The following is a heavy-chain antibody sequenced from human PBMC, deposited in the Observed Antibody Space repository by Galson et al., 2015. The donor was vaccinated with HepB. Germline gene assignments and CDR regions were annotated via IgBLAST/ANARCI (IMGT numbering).Heavy chain of an antibody. V-gene: IGHV1-69*13. D-gene: IGHD3-3*01. CDR1: GGTFSSYA. J-gene: IGHJ6*02. Sequence: SVKVSCKASGGTFSSYAISWVRQAPGQGLEWMGGIIPIFGTANYAQKFQGRVTITADESTSTAYMELSSLRSEDTAVYYCARYRGWSGYQGIGYYYYGMDVWGQGTTVTVSS. CDR2: IIPIFGTA. CDR3: ARYRGWSGYQGIGYYYYGMDV.